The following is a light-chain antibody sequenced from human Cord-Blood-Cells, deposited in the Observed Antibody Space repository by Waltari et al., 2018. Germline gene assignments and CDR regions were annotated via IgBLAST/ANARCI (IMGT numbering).Light chain of an antibody. J-gene: IGLJ3*02. CDR1: SRDVGRYNY. Sequence: QSALTQPPSASGSPGQSVTISCTATSRDVGRYNYVSWYQQHPGKAPKLMIYEVSKRPSGVPDRFSGSKYGNTASLTVSGLQAEDEADYYCSSYAGSNNLVFGGGTKLTVL. CDR2: EVS. V-gene: IGLV2-8*01. CDR3: SSYAGSNNLV.